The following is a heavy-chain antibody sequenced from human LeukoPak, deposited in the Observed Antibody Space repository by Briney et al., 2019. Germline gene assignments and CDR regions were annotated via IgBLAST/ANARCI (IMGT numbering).Heavy chain of an antibody. D-gene: IGHD3-22*01. CDR3: AKGDSTHAFDI. V-gene: IGHV3-9*03. J-gene: IGHJ3*02. CDR2: ISWNSGSI. CDR1: GFTFDDYA. Sequence: GGSLRLSCAASGFTFDDYAMHWVRQAPGKGLEWVSGISWNSGSIGYADSVKGRFTISRDNAKNSLYLQMNSLRAEDMALYYCAKGDSTHAFDIWGQGTVVTVSS.